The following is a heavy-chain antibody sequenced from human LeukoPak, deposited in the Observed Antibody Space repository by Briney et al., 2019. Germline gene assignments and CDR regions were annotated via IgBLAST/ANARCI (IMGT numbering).Heavy chain of an antibody. CDR2: IRYDGSNK. Sequence: QAGGSLRLSCAASGFTFSSYGMHWDRQAPGKGLEWVAFIRYDGSNKYYADSVKGRFTISRDNSKNTLYLQMNSLRAKDQAVYYCAKEEDYYDSSGPPPRVDFDYWGQGTLVTVSS. J-gene: IGHJ4*02. CDR3: AKEEDYYDSSGPPPRVDFDY. D-gene: IGHD3-22*01. V-gene: IGHV3-30*02. CDR1: GFTFSSYG.